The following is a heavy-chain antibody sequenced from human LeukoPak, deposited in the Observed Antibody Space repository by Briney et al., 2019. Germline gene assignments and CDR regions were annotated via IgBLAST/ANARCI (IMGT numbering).Heavy chain of an antibody. J-gene: IGHJ5*02. CDR3: ARDNSVEDTAWWFDP. D-gene: IGHD4-23*01. CDR1: GYTFTSYY. CDR2: INPSGGST. V-gene: IGHV1-46*01. Sequence: ASVKVSCKASGYTFTSYYMHGVRQAPGQGLEGMGIINPSGGSTSYAQKFQGRVTMTRDMSTSTDYMELSSLRSEDTAVYYCARDNSVEDTAWWFDPRGQGTLVTVSS.